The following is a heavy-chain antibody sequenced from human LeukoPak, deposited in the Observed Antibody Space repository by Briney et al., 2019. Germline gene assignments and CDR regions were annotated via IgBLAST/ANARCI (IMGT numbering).Heavy chain of an antibody. V-gene: IGHV1-2*06. CDR3: ARAWGSGSYYKALYYYYYMDV. D-gene: IGHD3-10*01. Sequence: ASVKVSCKASGYTFTGYYMHWVRQAPGQGLEWMGRINPNSGGTNYAQKSQGRVTMTRDTSISTAYMELSRLRSDDTAVYYCARAWGSGSYYKALYYYYYMDVWGKGTTVTVSS. J-gene: IGHJ6*03. CDR2: INPNSGGT. CDR1: GYTFTGYY.